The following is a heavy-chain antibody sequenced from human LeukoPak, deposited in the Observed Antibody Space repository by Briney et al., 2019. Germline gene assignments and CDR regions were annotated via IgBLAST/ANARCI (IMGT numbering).Heavy chain of an antibody. CDR3: ARFSSSWYYYYYMDV. Sequence: GGSLRLSCAASGFTFSSYWMSWVRQAPGKGLEWVANIKQDGSEKYYVDSVKGRFTISRDNAKNSLYLQMNSLRAEDTAVYYCARFSSSWYYYYYMDVWGKGTTVTVSS. J-gene: IGHJ6*03. CDR1: GFTFSSYW. D-gene: IGHD6-6*01. CDR2: IKQDGSEK. V-gene: IGHV3-7*01.